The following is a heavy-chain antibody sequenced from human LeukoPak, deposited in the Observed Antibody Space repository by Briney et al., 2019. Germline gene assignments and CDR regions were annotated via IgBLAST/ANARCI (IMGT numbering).Heavy chain of an antibody. CDR3: AREGRSSSPMDY. CDR2: IYPGDSDT. D-gene: IGHD6-6*01. V-gene: IGHV5-51*01. Sequence: GESLKISCSGSGYSFSVYWIGWVRRMPGKGLEWMGIIYPGDSDTRYSPSFQGQVTISADKSLSTAYLQWGSLKASDTAMYYCAREGRSSSPMDYWGQGTLVTVSS. CDR1: GYSFSVYW. J-gene: IGHJ4*02.